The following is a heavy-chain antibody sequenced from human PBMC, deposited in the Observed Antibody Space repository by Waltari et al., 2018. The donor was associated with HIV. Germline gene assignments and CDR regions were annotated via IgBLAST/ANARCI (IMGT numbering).Heavy chain of an antibody. CDR3: ARLEIDNSGYYYDDH. Sequence: QLQLQESGPGLVKPSETLSLTCTVSGGSINSSSYYWGWIRQPPGKGLEWIGNIYYSGSTYYSPSLKSRVTMSVDTSKNQFSLKLSSVTAADTAVYYCARLEIDNSGYYYDDHWGQGTLVTVSS. V-gene: IGHV4-39*01. D-gene: IGHD3-22*01. CDR2: IYYSGST. J-gene: IGHJ4*02. CDR1: GGSINSSSYY.